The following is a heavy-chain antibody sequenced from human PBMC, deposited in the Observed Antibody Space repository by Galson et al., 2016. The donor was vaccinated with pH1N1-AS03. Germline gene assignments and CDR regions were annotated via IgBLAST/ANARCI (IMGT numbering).Heavy chain of an antibody. CDR2: ISAYSGNT. D-gene: IGHD2-21*01. J-gene: IGHJ4*02. CDR1: GYTFTNFG. V-gene: IGHV1-18*01. Sequence: SVKVSCKASGYTFTNFGINWVRQAPGQGLEWLGWISAYSGNTDYAQSLQGRVSMTTDPSTSTAYMELTSLTSDDTAIYYCARDSPTTLIGGEVWGQGTLVTVSS. CDR3: ARDSPTTLIGGEV.